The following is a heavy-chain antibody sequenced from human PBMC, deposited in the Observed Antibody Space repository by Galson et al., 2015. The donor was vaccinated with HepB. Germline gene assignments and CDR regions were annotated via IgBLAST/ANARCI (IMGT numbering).Heavy chain of an antibody. CDR2: IIPIFGTA. Sequence: SVKVSCKASGGTFSSYAISWVRQAPGQGLEWMGGIIPIFGTANYAQKFQGRVTITADESTSTAYMELSSLRSEDTAVYYCARDGRVTTVVTPGYYYMDVWGKGTTVTVSS. CDR3: ARDGRVTTVVTPGYYYMDV. J-gene: IGHJ6*03. D-gene: IGHD4-23*01. V-gene: IGHV1-69*13. CDR1: GGTFSSYA.